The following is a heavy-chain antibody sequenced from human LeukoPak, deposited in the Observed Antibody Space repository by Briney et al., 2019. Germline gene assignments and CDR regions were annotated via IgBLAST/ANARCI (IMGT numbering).Heavy chain of an antibody. J-gene: IGHJ6*02. V-gene: IGHV1-69*04. CDR3: ARDPWYYGSGSYYHADYYYGMDV. CDR2: IIPILGIA. CDR1: VGTFSNYA. D-gene: IGHD3-10*01. Sequence: ASVKVACKASVGTFSNYAISWLRQARGQGLEWMGRIIPILGIANYAQKFQGRVTITADKATSTAYMALRSLRSEDTAVYYCARDPWYYGSGSYYHADYYYGMDVWGQGTTVTVSS.